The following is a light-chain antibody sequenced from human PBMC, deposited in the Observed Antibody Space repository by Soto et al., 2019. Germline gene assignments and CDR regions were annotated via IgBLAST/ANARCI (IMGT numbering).Light chain of an antibody. V-gene: IGLV1-47*01. Sequence: QAVVTQPPSASGTPGQRVTISCSGSSSNIGGRNYVFWYQQLPRTAPKLLIYRNDQRPSGVPDRFSASKSGTSASLAISGLRSEDEGDYYCASWDDSLSGVVFGVGTKLTVL. J-gene: IGLJ2*01. CDR2: RND. CDR3: ASWDDSLSGVV. CDR1: SSNIGGRNY.